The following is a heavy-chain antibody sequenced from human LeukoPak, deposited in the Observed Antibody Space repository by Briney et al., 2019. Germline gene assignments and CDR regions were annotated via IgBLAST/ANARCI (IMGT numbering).Heavy chain of an antibody. CDR1: GFTFSSYG. V-gene: IGHV3-33*08. Sequence: GGSLRLSCAASGFTFSSYGMHWVRQAPGKGLAWVAVFWFDGSNKYYGESVKGRFTISRDNSKNTLYLQMNSLRAEDTAVYYCAREEYAESHAEYFQYWGQGTLVTVSS. J-gene: IGHJ1*01. CDR3: AREEYAESHAEYFQY. CDR2: FWFDGSNK. D-gene: IGHD2-2*01.